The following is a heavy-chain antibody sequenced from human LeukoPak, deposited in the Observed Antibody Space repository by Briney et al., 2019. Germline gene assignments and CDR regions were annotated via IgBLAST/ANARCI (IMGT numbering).Heavy chain of an antibody. CDR1: GFTFDDYA. CDR2: ISWNSGSI. J-gene: IGHJ4*02. CDR3: AKGPGVVVKAHFDY. V-gene: IGHV3-9*01. D-gene: IGHD3-22*01. Sequence: PGGSLRLSCAASGFTFDDYAMHWVRQAPGKGLEWVSGISWNSGSIGYADSVKGRFTISRDNAKNSLYLQMNSLRAEDTALYYCAKGPGVVVKAHFDYWGQGTLVTVSS.